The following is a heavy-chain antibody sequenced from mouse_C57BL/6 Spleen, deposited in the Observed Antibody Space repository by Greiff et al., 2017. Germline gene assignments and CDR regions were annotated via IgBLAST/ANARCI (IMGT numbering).Heavy chain of an antibody. CDR1: GFNIKDYY. J-gene: IGHJ2*01. CDR2: IDPEDGDT. CDR3: TTSLYFYGSSHFDY. D-gene: IGHD1-1*01. Sequence: EVQLQESGAELVRPGASVKLSCTASGFNIKDYYMHWVKQRPEQGLEWIGRIDPEDGDTEYAPKFQGKATMTADTSSNTPYLQLSSLTSEDTAFYYFTTSLYFYGSSHFDYWGQGTTLTVSS. V-gene: IGHV14-1*01.